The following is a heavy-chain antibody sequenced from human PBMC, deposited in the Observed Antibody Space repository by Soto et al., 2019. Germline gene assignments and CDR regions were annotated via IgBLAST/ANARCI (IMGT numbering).Heavy chain of an antibody. CDR1: GFTFSSYG. CDR2: ISSSSSTI. V-gene: IGHV3-48*02. Sequence: GSLRLCCTASGFTFSSYGMNWVRQAPGKGLEWVSSISSSSSTIYYADSVRGRFTISRDNAKNSLYLQMNSLRDEDAAVYYCVREISVAGGHFDYWGQGTLVTVSS. CDR3: VREISVAGGHFDY. J-gene: IGHJ4*02. D-gene: IGHD6-19*01.